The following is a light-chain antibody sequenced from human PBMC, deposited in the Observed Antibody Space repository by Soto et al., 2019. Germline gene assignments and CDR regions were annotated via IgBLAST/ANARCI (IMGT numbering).Light chain of an antibody. V-gene: IGLV2-11*01. CDR3: CSYAGSSLGG. Sequence: QSALTQPRSVSGSPGQAVTISCTGTSSDVGGSNYVSWYQQHPGQAPKLVIYAVTRRPSGVPDRFSGSKSGNTASLTISGLQAEDEADYYCCSYAGSSLGGFGGGSQLTVL. J-gene: IGLJ3*02. CDR1: SSDVGGSNY. CDR2: AVT.